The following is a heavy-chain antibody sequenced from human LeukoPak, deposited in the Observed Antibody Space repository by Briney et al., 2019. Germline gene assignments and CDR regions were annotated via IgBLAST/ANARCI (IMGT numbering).Heavy chain of an antibody. V-gene: IGHV4-39*07. CDR2: IYYRGST. CDR1: GGSISSSSYY. CDR3: ARYVPVKTGPTRASFDY. D-gene: IGHD1-1*01. Sequence: SETLSLTCTVSGGSISSSSYYWGWIRQPPGKGLEWIGTIYYRGSTYYNPSLKSRVSMSIDTSKSQFSLNLRSVTAADTAVYYCARYVPVKTGPTRASFDYWGQGILVTVSS. J-gene: IGHJ4*02.